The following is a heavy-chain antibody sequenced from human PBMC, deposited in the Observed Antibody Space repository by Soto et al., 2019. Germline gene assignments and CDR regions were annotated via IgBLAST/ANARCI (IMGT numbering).Heavy chain of an antibody. J-gene: IGHJ3*02. CDR1: GYMFTELS. CDR3: ATVVTTLSGAFDI. CDR2: FDPEDGKT. D-gene: IGHD4-17*01. V-gene: IGHV1-24*01. Sequence: ASVKVSCKVSGYMFTELSMHWVRQAPGKGLEWMGGFDPEDGKTIYAQKFQGRVTMTEDTSTDTAYMELSSLRSEDTAVYYCATVVTTLSGAFDIWGQGTMVTVSS.